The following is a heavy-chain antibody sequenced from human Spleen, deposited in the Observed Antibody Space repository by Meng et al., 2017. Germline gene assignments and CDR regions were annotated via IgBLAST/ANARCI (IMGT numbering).Heavy chain of an antibody. CDR1: GGSFSDYY. V-gene: IGHV4-34*04. CDR2: INHSGST. J-gene: IGHJ4*02. Sequence: VLLPQCGAGRLKPSETLSLACVASGGSFSDYYWSWIRQPPGKGLEWIGEINHSGSTNDNPSLESRATISVDTSQNNLSLKLSSVTAADSAVYYCARGPTTMAHDFDYWGQGTLVTVSS. D-gene: IGHD4-11*01. CDR3: ARGPTTMAHDFDY.